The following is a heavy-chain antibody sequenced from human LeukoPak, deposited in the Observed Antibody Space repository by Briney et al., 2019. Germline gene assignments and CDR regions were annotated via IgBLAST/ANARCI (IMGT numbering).Heavy chain of an antibody. CDR2: ISGSGGST. V-gene: IGHV3-23*01. J-gene: IGHJ4*02. Sequence: GGSLRLSCAASGFTFSSYAMSWVRPAPGKGLEWVSAISGSGGSTYYADSVKGRFTISRDNSKNTLYLQMNSLRAEDTAVYYCARAVAAVTGDDLGYWGQGTLVTVSS. D-gene: IGHD6-13*01. CDR3: ARAVAAVTGDDLGY. CDR1: GFTFSSYA.